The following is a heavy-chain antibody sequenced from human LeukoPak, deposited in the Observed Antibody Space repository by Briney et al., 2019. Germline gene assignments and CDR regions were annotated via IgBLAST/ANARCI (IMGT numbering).Heavy chain of an antibody. CDR3: ASARSYFDY. V-gene: IGHV4-34*01. J-gene: IGHJ4*02. Sequence: PSETLSLTCAVYGGSFSGYYWSWIRQPPGKGLEWIGEINHSGSTNYNPSLKSRVTISVDTSKNQFSLKLSSVTAADTAVYYCASARSYFDYWGQGTLVTVSS. CDR1: GGSFSGYY. CDR2: INHSGST.